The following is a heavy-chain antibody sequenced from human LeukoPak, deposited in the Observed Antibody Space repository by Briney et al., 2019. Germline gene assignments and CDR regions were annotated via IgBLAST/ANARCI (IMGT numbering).Heavy chain of an antibody. CDR1: GYTFTSYG. D-gene: IGHD1-26*01. J-gene: IGHJ4*02. CDR3: ARAVGGSFPDY. V-gene: IGHV1-18*01. Sequence: GASVKVSCKASGYTFTSYGISWVRQAPGQGLEWMGWISAYNGNTNYAQKLQGRVTMTTDTSTSTAYVELRSLRSDDTAVYYCARAVGGSFPDYWGQGTLVTVSS. CDR2: ISAYNGNT.